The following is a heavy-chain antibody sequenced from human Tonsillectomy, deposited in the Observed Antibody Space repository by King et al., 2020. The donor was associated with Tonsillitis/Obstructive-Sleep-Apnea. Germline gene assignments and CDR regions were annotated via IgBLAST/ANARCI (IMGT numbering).Heavy chain of an antibody. Sequence: VQLVQSGAEVKKPGESLRISCKGSRYSFTSYWISWVRQMPGKGLEWMGRIDPSDSYTNYSPSFQGHVTISADKSISTAYLQWSSLKASDTAMYYCARHESLGVDTAMVFYYGMDVWGQGTTVTVSS. V-gene: IGHV5-10-1*03. CDR2: IDPSDSYT. CDR3: ARHESLGVDTAMVFYYGMDV. J-gene: IGHJ6*02. D-gene: IGHD5-18*01. CDR1: RYSFTSYW.